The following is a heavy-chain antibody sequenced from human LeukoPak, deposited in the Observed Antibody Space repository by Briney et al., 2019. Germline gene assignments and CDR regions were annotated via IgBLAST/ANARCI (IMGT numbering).Heavy chain of an antibody. CDR1: GFTFSSYG. Sequence: GGSLRLSCAASGFTFSSYGMSWVRQAPGKGLEWVSAISGSGGSTYYADSVKGRFTISRDNSKNALYLQMNSLRAEDTAVYYCARELREHGVFDIWGQGTMVTVSS. V-gene: IGHV3-23*01. CDR2: ISGSGGST. J-gene: IGHJ3*02. CDR3: ARELREHGVFDI. D-gene: IGHD1-26*01.